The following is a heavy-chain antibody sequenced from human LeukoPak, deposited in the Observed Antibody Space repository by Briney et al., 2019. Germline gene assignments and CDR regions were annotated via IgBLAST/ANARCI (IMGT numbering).Heavy chain of an antibody. D-gene: IGHD7-27*01. Sequence: GASVKVSCKVSGYTLTELSMHWVRQAPGKGLEWMGGFDPEDGETIYAQKFQGRVTMTRDTSTSTVYMELSSLRSEDTAVYYCAREALNWGSLGERHAFDIWGQGTVVTVSS. CDR3: AREALNWGSLGERHAFDI. J-gene: IGHJ3*02. CDR2: FDPEDGET. CDR1: GYTLTELS. V-gene: IGHV1-24*01.